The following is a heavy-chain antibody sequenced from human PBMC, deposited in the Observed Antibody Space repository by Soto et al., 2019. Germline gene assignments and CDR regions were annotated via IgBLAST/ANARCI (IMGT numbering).Heavy chain of an antibody. V-gene: IGHV1-2*04. Sequence: ASVKVSCKASGYTFTAYYIHWVRQGPGRGLEWVGWINPNSGGTYYAQKFQAWSTMTRDTSISTVYLELSGLTSNDTAVYYCARANTIRPYYFNMDVWGQGTTVTVSS. CDR3: ARANTIRPYYFNMDV. J-gene: IGHJ6*02. CDR2: INPNSGGT. D-gene: IGHD3-22*01. CDR1: GYTFTAYY.